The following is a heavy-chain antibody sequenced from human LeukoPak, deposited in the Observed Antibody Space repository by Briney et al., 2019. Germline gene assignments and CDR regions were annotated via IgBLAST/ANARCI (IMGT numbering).Heavy chain of an antibody. V-gene: IGHV4-34*01. CDR1: GGSFSGYY. Sequence: SETLSLTCAVYGGSFSGYYWSWIRQPPGKGLEWIGEINHSGSTNYNPSLKSRVTISVDTSKNQFSLKLSSVTAADTAVYYCARGGYFYGSGSYYNEYNWFDPGGQGTLVTVSS. CDR2: INHSGST. D-gene: IGHD3-10*01. J-gene: IGHJ5*02. CDR3: ARGGYFYGSGSYYNEYNWFDP.